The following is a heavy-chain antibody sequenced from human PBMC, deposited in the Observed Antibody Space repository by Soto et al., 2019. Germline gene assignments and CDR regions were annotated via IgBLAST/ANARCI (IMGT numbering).Heavy chain of an antibody. CDR3: ARGRFRRTWFDP. J-gene: IGHJ5*02. D-gene: IGHD3-16*01. V-gene: IGHV1-8*01. Sequence: QVQLVQSGAEVKKPGASVKVSCKASGYTFTNYDIHWVRQATGQGLEGMGWMNPDSGNPGQSKQFQGRVTMTRDTSIRTACMEMSSLRSEDTAVCYRARGRFRRTWFDPWGQGTRVTVSS. CDR2: MNPDSGNP. CDR1: GYTFTNYD.